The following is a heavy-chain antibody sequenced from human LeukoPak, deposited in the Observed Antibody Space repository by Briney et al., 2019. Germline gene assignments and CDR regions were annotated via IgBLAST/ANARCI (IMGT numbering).Heavy chain of an antibody. V-gene: IGHV1-18*01. D-gene: IGHD6-6*01. CDR2: ISAYNGNT. CDR3: ARRTYSSSSSLFDY. Sequence: GASVTVSCKASGYTFTSYSISWVRQAPGQGLEWMGWISAYNGNTNYAQNLQGRFTMTTDTSTTTAYMELRSLRSDDTAFYYCARRTYSSSSSLFDYWGQGTLVTVSS. J-gene: IGHJ4*02. CDR1: GYTFTSYS.